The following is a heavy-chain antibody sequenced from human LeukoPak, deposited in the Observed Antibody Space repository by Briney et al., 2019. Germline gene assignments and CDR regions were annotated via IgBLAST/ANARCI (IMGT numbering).Heavy chain of an antibody. CDR1: GFTFSYYW. J-gene: IGHJ4*02. Sequence: GGSLRLSCAASGFTFSYYWMSWVRQAPGKGLEWVANTNQDGSKKYYVDSVRGRFTISRDNAKNSLYLQMDSLRVEDTAMYHCATSRSFTTVREFDHWGQGTLVTVSS. CDR3: ATSRSFTTVREFDH. D-gene: IGHD4-17*01. CDR2: TNQDGSKK. V-gene: IGHV3-7*01.